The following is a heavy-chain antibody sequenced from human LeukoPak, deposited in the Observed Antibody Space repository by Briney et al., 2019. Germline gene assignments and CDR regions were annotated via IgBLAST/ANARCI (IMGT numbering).Heavy chain of an antibody. CDR2: ISGSGRST. Sequence: GGSLRLSCAASGFTFSSYGMSWVRQAPGKGLEWVSAISGSGRSTYYADSVKGRFTISRDNSKNTLYLQMGSLRAEDMAVYYCARERWLQLQALPLFDYWGQGTLVTVSS. J-gene: IGHJ4*02. CDR3: ARERWLQLQALPLFDY. V-gene: IGHV3-23*01. CDR1: GFTFSSYG. D-gene: IGHD5-24*01.